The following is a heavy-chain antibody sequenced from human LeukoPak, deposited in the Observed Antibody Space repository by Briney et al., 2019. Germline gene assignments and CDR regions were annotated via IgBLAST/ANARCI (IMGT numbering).Heavy chain of an antibody. J-gene: IGHJ4*02. V-gene: IGHV5-51*01. CDR1: GYNFTRYW. Sequence: GVSLKISCEVSGYNFTRYWIGWVRQMPGKGLEWMGIIYPGDSDTRYSPSFQGQVTISADESISTAYLQWSSLKASDTAMYYCARHTSSSSSDYWGQGTLVTVTS. D-gene: IGHD6-6*01. CDR3: ARHTSSSSSDY. CDR2: IYPGDSDT.